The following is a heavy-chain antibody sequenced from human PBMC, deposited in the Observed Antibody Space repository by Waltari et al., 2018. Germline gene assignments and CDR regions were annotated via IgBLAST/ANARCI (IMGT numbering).Heavy chain of an antibody. CDR2: VDPEDGET. CDR1: GYTFTDYY. J-gene: IGHJ4*02. D-gene: IGHD3-22*01. Sequence: EVQLVQSGAEVKKPGATVKISCKASGYTFTDYYMHWVQQAPGKGLEWMGRVDPEDGETIYAEKCQGRVTITADTSTDTADMELSSLRSEDTAVYYCATLPYYYDSSGPPYWGQGTLVTVSS. CDR3: ATLPYYYDSSGPPY. V-gene: IGHV1-69-2*01.